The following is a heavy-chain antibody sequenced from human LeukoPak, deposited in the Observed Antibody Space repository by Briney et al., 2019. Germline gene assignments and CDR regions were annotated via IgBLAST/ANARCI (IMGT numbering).Heavy chain of an antibody. V-gene: IGHV1-46*01. CDR3: ARGSRGYDSWSGPTDAFDI. CDR2: INPSGGST. J-gene: IGHJ3*02. D-gene: IGHD3-3*01. Sequence: ASVKVSCKASGYTFTSYYMHWVRQAPGQGLEWMGIINPSGGSTSYAQKFQGRVTMTRNPSITTAYMELSSLRSEDTAVYYCARGSRGYDSWSGPTDAFDIWGQGTVVTVSS. CDR1: GYTFTSYY.